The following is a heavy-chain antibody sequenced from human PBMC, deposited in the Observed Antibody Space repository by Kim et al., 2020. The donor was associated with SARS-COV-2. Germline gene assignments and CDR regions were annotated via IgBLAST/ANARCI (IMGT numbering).Heavy chain of an antibody. Sequence: ASVKVSCKASGYTFTSYGISWVRQAPGQGLEWMGWISAYNGNTNYAQKLQGRVTMTTDTSTSTAYMELRSLRADDTAVYYCARLAVVTAIPSWFDPWGQGTLVTVSS. D-gene: IGHD2-21*02. CDR2: ISAYNGNT. J-gene: IGHJ5*02. CDR1: GYTFTSYG. CDR3: ARLAVVTAIPSWFDP. V-gene: IGHV1-18*01.